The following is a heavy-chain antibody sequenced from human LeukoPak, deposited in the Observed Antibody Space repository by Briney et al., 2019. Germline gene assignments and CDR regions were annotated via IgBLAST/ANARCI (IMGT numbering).Heavy chain of an antibody. CDR3: ASEETYYYETGGKTRARGVGFHY. D-gene: IGHD3-22*01. CDR2: VNQGGNKN. Sequence: PGGSLRLSCAASGFTFSSQWMSWARQAPGKGLEWVAIVNQGGNKNYYVDSVKGRFTISRDNAENSLYLQMNRLRAEDTAVYYCASEETYYYETGGKTRARGVGFHYWGQGTLVTVSS. J-gene: IGHJ4*02. CDR1: GFTFSSQW. V-gene: IGHV3-7*01.